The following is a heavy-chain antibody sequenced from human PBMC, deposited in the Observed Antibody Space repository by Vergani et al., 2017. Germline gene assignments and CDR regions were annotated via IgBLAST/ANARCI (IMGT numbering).Heavy chain of an antibody. CDR1: GFTFSSYA. Sequence: QVQLVESGGGVVQPGRSLRLSCAASGFTFSSYAMHWVRQAPGKGLEWVAVISYDGSNKYYADSVKGRFTISRDNSKNTLYLQMNSLRAEDTAVYYCAKNPTQIRKNPYTAMVAFDYWGQGTLVTVSS. V-gene: IGHV3-30-3*02. CDR3: AKNPTQIRKNPYTAMVAFDY. D-gene: IGHD5-18*01. J-gene: IGHJ4*02. CDR2: ISYDGSNK.